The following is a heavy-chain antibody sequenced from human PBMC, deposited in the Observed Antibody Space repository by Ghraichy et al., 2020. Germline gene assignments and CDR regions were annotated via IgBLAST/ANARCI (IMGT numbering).Heavy chain of an antibody. CDR3: ATPRRGAAGFDF. V-gene: IGHV4-39*01. D-gene: IGHD6-13*01. Sequence: TLSLTCTVSGGSISTSVHYWGWVRQPPGKGLEWIGSINYSGNTYYNPSLQSRVTISVDTSKNQFSLTLTSTTAADTAVYYCATPRRGAAGFDFWGQGALVTVSS. CDR1: GGSISTSVHY. J-gene: IGHJ4*02. CDR2: INYSGNT.